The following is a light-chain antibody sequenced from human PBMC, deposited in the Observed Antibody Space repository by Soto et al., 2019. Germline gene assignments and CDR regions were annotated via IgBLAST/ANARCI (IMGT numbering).Light chain of an antibody. CDR1: QSVRSN. J-gene: IGKJ4*01. V-gene: IGKV3-11*01. CDR3: QPRGNWPLT. CDR2: DAS. Sequence: EIVMTQSPATLSVSPGEIATLYCSASQSVRSNLACYQQKPGQAPRLLIYDASNRATGIPARFSGSGSGTDFTLTISSLKPEDFAVYYCQPRGNWPLTFGGGTKVDIK.